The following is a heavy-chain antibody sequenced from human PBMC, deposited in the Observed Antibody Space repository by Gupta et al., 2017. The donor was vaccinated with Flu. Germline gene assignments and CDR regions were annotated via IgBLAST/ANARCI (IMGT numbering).Heavy chain of an antibody. CDR3: ARGGLNDYGGAYGMDV. Sequence: QVHLVESGGGLVKPGGSLRLSCAASGFTFSDYYMTWVRKAPGKGLEWISYISTSSFYTDYADSVKGRFTISRDNTKNTLYLQMNSLRAEDTAIYYCARGGLNDYGGAYGMDVGGQGTTVIVSS. D-gene: IGHD4/OR15-4a*01. CDR2: ISTSSFYT. J-gene: IGHJ6*02. V-gene: IGHV3-11*05. CDR1: GFTFSDYY.